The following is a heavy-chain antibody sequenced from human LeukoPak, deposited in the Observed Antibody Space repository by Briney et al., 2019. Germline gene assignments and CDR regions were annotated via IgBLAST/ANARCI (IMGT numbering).Heavy chain of an antibody. D-gene: IGHD1-26*01. J-gene: IGHJ4*02. CDR3: AKGIQWELPLEY. CDR2: ISISGGST. V-gene: IGHV3-23*01. Sequence: GGSLRLSCAASGFTFSSYAMSWVRQAPGKGLEWVSAISISGGSTYYAGSVKDRFTISRDKSKNTLYLQMNTLRAEDTAIYYCAKGIQWELPLEYWGQGTLVTVSS. CDR1: GFTFSSYA.